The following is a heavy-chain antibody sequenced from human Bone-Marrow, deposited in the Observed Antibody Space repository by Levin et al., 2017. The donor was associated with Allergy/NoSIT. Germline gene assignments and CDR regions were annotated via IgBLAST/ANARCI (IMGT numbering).Heavy chain of an antibody. Sequence: SETLSLTCTVSGGFINSLNYYWGWIRQPPGKGLEWMGTIYFDGSTSYKPSLKSRLNIAVDTPKNQFSLSLNSVTATDTAVYYCASLPPDYDNPWGSAVEDWGPGSLVTVSS. J-gene: IGHJ4*02. CDR1: GGFINSLNYY. CDR2: IYFDGST. D-gene: IGHD3-16*01. CDR3: ASLPPDYDNPWGSAVED. V-gene: IGHV4-39*01.